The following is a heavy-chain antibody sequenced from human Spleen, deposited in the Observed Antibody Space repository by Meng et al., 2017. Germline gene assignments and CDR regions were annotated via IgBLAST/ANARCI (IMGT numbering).Heavy chain of an antibody. CDR2: INPNSGGT. CDR1: GYTFTGYY. Sequence: ASVKVSCKASGYTFTGYYMHWVRQAPGQGREWMGWINPNSGGTNYAQKFQGRVTMTRDTSISTAYMELSRMRSDDTDVYYCARTYGDYATFDYWGQGTLVTVSS. V-gene: IGHV1-2*02. D-gene: IGHD4-17*01. J-gene: IGHJ4*02. CDR3: ARTYGDYATFDY.